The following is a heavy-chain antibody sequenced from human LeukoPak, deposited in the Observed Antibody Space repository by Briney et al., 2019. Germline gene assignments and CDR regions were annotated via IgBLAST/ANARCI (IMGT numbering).Heavy chain of an antibody. V-gene: IGHV3-23*01. CDR3: AKDRLAYSYAQPFDY. D-gene: IGHD5-18*01. Sequence: GGSLRLSCAASGFTFISYGMSWVRQAPGKGLEWVSGITGSGGSTYYTDSVKGRFTISRDNSKNTLYLQINSLRAEDTAVYYCAKDRLAYSYAQPFDYWGQGTLVTVS. CDR1: GFTFISYG. CDR2: ITGSGGST. J-gene: IGHJ4*02.